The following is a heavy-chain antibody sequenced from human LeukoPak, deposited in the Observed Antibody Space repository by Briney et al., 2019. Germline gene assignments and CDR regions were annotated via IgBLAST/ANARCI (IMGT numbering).Heavy chain of an antibody. J-gene: IGHJ4*02. CDR1: GFTFSSYA. CDR3: AKDLRRIGNWNYDY. Sequence: GSLRLSCAASGFTFSSYAMNWVRQAPGKGLEWVSAISGSGGSTYYADSVKGRFTISRDNSKNTLYLQMNSLRAADTAVYYCAKDLRRIGNWNYDYWGQGTLVTVSS. D-gene: IGHD1-7*01. V-gene: IGHV3-23*01. CDR2: ISGSGGST.